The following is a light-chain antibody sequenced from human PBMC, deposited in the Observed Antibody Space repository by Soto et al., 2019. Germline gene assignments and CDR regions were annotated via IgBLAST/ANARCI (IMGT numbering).Light chain of an antibody. J-gene: IGKJ1*01. CDR1: QGIGND. CDR2: EAS. Sequence: AIPVTQSPSSLSASVGDRVTISCRASQGIGNDLGWYQQKPGKAPKLLIYEASTLQTGVASRFSGSGSGTDFTLTINSLQPEDFATYYCLQDYVYPWTIGQGTKVEVK. V-gene: IGKV1-6*01. CDR3: LQDYVYPWT.